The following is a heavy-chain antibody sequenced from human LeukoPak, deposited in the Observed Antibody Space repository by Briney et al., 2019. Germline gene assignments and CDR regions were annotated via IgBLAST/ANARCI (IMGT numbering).Heavy chain of an antibody. J-gene: IGHJ4*02. V-gene: IGHV3-11*04. CDR1: GFTFSDYY. Sequence: GGPLRLSCAASGFTFSDYYMSWIRQAPGKGLEWVSYISSSGSTIYYADSVKGRFTISRDNAKNSLYLQMNSLRAEDTAVYYCARDPQTWFGELLYPDYWGQGTLVTVSS. CDR3: ARDPQTWFGELLYPDY. D-gene: IGHD3-10*01. CDR2: ISSSGSTI.